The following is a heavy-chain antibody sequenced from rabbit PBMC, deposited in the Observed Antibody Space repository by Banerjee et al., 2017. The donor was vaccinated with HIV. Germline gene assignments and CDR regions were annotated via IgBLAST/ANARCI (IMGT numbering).Heavy chain of an antibody. Sequence: QEQLVESGGGLVTLGGSLKLSCKASGIDFSGCGISWVRQAPGKGLEWIAYIYTGSSGSTYYASWAKGRFTISKTSSTTVTLQMTSLTAADTATYFCARGGNSYEYPFNLWGPGTLVTVS. D-gene: IGHD8-1*01. CDR1: GIDFSGCG. V-gene: IGHV1S45*01. CDR3: ARGGNSYEYPFNL. CDR2: IYTGSSGST. J-gene: IGHJ4*01.